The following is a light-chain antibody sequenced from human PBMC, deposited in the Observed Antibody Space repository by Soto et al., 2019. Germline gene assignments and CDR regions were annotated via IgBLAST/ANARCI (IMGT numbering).Light chain of an antibody. J-gene: IGLJ2*01. CDR3: QSYDADFVI. CDR2: ENK. CDR1: SGSIANNY. Sequence: NFMLTQPHSVSESPGKTVTIYCSRSSGSIANNYVQWYQQRPGSAPTTVIYENKLRPSGGPGRFSGSTDGSSNSASLTISGLQTEDEADNYCQSYDADFVIFGGGTKLTVL. V-gene: IGLV6-57*04.